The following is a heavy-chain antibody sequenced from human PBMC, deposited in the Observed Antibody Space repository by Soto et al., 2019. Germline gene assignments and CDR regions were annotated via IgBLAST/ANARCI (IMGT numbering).Heavy chain of an antibody. D-gene: IGHD1-26*01. J-gene: IGHJ4*02. V-gene: IGHV1-3*01. CDR2: INAGNGNT. Sequence: ASVKVSCKASGYTFTSYAMHWVRQAPGQRLEWMGWINAGNGNTKYSQKFQGRVTITRDTSASTAYMELSSLRSEDTAVYYCARESPTQERSRMLDYWGQRTRVTVSA. CDR3: ARESPTQERSRMLDY. CDR1: GYTFTSYA.